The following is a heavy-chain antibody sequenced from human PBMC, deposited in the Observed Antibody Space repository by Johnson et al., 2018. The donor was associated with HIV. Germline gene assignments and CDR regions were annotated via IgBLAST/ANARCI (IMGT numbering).Heavy chain of an antibody. CDR2: ITNSGAST. V-gene: IGHV3-23*04. Sequence: VQLVESGGGLVQPGGSLRLSCAASGFAFNRYAMTWVRQAPGKRLEWVSGITNSGASTYYSDSVKGRFTISRDNSKNTLYLQMNSLRAEDTAVYYCASREVGAKSEHAFDIWGQGTMVTVSS. CDR1: GFAFNRYA. D-gene: IGHD1-26*01. CDR3: ASREVGAKSEHAFDI. J-gene: IGHJ3*02.